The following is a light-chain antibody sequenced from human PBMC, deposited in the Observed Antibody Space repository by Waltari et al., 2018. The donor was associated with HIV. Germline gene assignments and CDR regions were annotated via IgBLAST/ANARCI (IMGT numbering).Light chain of an antibody. CDR1: QDISNY. CDR3: QQYDNLPLT. V-gene: IGKV1-33*01. Sequence: DIKMPHSQSSFSPSEGEKVPITCQASQDISNYLNWDQQKPGKAPKLLIYDASNLETGVPSRFSGSGSGTDFTFTISSLQPEDIATYYCQQYDNLPLTFGGGTKVEIK. J-gene: IGKJ4*01. CDR2: DAS.